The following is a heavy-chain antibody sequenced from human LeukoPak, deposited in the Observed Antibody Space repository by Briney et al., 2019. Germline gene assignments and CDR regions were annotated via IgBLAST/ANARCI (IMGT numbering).Heavy chain of an antibody. Sequence: GRSLRLSCAASGFTFSSYAMHWVRQAPGKGLEWVAVISYDGSNKYYADSVKGRFTISRDNSNNVISLQMNNLTTEDTATYYCAREKFDSWGQGTLVTVSP. CDR3: AREKFDS. J-gene: IGHJ5*01. V-gene: IGHV3-30*14. CDR1: GFTFSSYA. CDR2: ISYDGSNK.